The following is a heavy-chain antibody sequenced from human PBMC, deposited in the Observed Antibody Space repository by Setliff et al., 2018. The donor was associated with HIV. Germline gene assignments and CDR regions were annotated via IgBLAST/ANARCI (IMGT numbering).Heavy chain of an antibody. J-gene: IGHJ4*02. CDR1: GFTFNGYA. Sequence: GGSLRLSCVGSGFTFNGYAMNWVRQAPGKGLEWVGNIKSDGTEKNYADSVRGRFAISRDNTKNSLYLQMDGLRVEDTAVYYCARLRINDFWGQGTPVTVSS. CDR2: IKSDGTEK. CDR3: ARLRINDF. V-gene: IGHV3-7*01.